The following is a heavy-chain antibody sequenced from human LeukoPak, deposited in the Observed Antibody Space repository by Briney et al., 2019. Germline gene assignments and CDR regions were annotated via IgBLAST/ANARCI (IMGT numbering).Heavy chain of an antibody. J-gene: IGHJ3*02. Sequence: SETLSLTCTVPGGSFSTYYWTWFRQPPGKGLGWFGYIYYSGGTNSNPSLKSRVTISVDTSKNQFSLKLSSVTAADTAVYYCARGTPPGPAPTDIWGQGTLVTVSS. CDR3: ARGTPPGPAPTDI. CDR1: GGSFSTYY. V-gene: IGHV4-59*01. CDR2: IYYSGGT. D-gene: IGHD6-25*01.